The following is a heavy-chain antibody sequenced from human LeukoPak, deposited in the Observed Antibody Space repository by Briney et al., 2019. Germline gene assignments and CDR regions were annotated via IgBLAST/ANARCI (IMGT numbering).Heavy chain of an antibody. D-gene: IGHD6-19*01. CDR1: GFIVSENY. J-gene: IGHJ4*02. CDR2: IHSGGNT. Sequence: GGSLRLSCAASGFIVSENYISWVRQAPGKGLEWVSVIHSGGNTYYADSVKGRFIIARDNSKNTLYLQINSLRAEDTAVYHCARDIMGRPDIAVAALGYWGQGTLVTVSS. CDR3: ARDIMGRPDIAVAALGY. V-gene: IGHV3-66*01.